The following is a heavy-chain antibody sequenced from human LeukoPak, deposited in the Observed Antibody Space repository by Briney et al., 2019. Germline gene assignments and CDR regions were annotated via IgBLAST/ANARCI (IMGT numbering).Heavy chain of an antibody. V-gene: IGHV4-30-4*08. CDR3: ARWAVPRSVRLHFDY. J-gene: IGHJ4*02. D-gene: IGHD3-16*01. CDR2: IYYSGST. CDR1: GGSISSGDYY. Sequence: PSETLSLTCTVSGGSISSGDYYWSWIRQPPGKGLEWIGYIYYSGSTYYNPSLKSRVTISVDTSKNQFSLKLSSVTAADTAVYYCARWAVPRSVRLHFDYWGQGTLVTVSS.